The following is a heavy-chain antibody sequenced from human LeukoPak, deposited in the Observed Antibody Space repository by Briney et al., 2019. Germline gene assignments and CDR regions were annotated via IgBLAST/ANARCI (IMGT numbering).Heavy chain of an antibody. Sequence: GGSLTLSCAASGLTFNGFYMSWIRQAAGKGLEWVSFISSCSRHTNYAHSVKGRFTISTDNAKNSLFLKMHSLRVEDTAVYYCARNPAAGTLDYWGQGTLVTVSS. J-gene: IGHJ4*02. D-gene: IGHD6-13*01. CDR2: ISSCSRHT. CDR1: GLTFNGFY. CDR3: ARNPAAGTLDY. V-gene: IGHV3-11*06.